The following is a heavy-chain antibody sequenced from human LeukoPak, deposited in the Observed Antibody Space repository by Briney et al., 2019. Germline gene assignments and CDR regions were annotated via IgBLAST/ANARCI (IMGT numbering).Heavy chain of an antibody. V-gene: IGHV3-9*01. CDR2: ISWNSGSI. D-gene: IGHD3-3*01. CDR3: ARGRKLRFLEWLSYFDY. CDR1: GFTFDDYA. Sequence: GGSLRLSCAASGFTFDDYAMHWVRQAPGKGLEWVSGISWNSGSIGYADSVKGRFTISRDNAKNSLYLQMNSLRAEDTAVYYCARGRKLRFLEWLSYFDYWGQGTLVTVSS. J-gene: IGHJ4*02.